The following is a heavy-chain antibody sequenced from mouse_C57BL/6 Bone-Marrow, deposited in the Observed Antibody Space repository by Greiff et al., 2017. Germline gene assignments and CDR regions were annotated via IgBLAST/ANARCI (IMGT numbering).Heavy chain of an antibody. CDR1: GYSITSGYY. D-gene: IGHD1-1*01. V-gene: IGHV3-6*01. CDR3: ARTDCGSRYYFDY. J-gene: IGHJ2*01. CDR2: ISYDGSN. Sequence: EVKLMESGPGLVKPSQSLSLTCSVSGYSITSGYYRNWIRQFPGNKLEWMGYISYDGSNNYNPSLKNRTSITRDTSKNQFFLKLNSVTTEDTATDDCARTDCGSRYYFDYWGQGTTLTVSS.